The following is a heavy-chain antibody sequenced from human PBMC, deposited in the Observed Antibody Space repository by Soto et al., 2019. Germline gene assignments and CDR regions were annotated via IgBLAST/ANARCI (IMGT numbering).Heavy chain of an antibody. D-gene: IGHD3-10*01. CDR3: AGDPYFYASGF. J-gene: IGHJ4*02. V-gene: IGHV3-11*01. CDR1: GFRFSDHY. CDR2: ISGGGTTI. Sequence: VQLVESGGGLVEPGGSLRLSCAASGFRFSDHYMTWIRQAPGKGLEWVSKISGGGTTIYYADSVKGRFTVSRDNAKNSLYLQMNSLRAEDTAVYYCAGDPYFYASGFWGQGTLVTVSS.